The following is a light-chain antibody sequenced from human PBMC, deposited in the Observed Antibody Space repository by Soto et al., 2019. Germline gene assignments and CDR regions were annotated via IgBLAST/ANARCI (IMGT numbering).Light chain of an antibody. CDR2: GAT. V-gene: IGKV1-9*01. CDR3: QQLTSDPRGFT. CDR1: QGISGY. Sequence: DIQLSQSPSFLSASVGDRVTITCRASQGISGYLAWYQQKPGKAPKLLIYGATTLRSGVPSRFSGTGSGTEFTLTISSLQPEHFATYYCQQLTSDPRGFTFGPGTKVDIK. J-gene: IGKJ3*01.